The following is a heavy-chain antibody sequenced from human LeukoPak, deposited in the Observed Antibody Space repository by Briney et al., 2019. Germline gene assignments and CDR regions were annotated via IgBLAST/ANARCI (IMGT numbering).Heavy chain of an antibody. V-gene: IGHV3-23*01. D-gene: IGHD3-22*01. CDR2: ISGSGGST. CDR3: AKDLHRMIVVDTDY. J-gene: IGHJ4*02. Sequence: GGSLRLSCAASGFTFSSCAITWVRQAPGKGLEWVSSISGSGGSTYYADSVKGRFTISRDNTKNTLYLQMNSLRAEDTAVYYCAKDLHRMIVVDTDYWGQGTLVTVSS. CDR1: GFTFSSCA.